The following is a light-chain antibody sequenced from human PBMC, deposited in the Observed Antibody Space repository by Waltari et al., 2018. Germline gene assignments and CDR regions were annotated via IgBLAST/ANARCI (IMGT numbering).Light chain of an antibody. CDR1: VPVSSA. Sequence: AIQLTQSPSSLSASVGDRVTISCRASVPVSSALAWYQQKPGKAPKLLIYDVFNLQSGVPSRFSGSGSGIDFTLTISDLQPEDFATYYCQQFNSYPLTFGGGTKVEI. CDR2: DVF. V-gene: IGKV1-13*02. J-gene: IGKJ4*01. CDR3: QQFNSYPLT.